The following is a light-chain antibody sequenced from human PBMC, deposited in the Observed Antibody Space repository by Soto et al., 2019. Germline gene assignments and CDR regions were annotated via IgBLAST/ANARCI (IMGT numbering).Light chain of an antibody. Sequence: LTKSPGTLSLSPAERATLSCRASQSVSSSYLAWYQQKPGQAPRLLIYGASSRATGIPDRFSGSGSGTDFTLTISRLEPEDFAVYYCQQYGILPITFGQGTRLEIK. CDR1: QSVSSSY. CDR3: QQYGILPIT. V-gene: IGKV3-20*01. CDR2: GAS. J-gene: IGKJ5*01.